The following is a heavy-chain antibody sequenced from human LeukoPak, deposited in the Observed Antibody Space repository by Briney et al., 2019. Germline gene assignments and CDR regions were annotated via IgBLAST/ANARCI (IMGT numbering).Heavy chain of an antibody. CDR2: IYHSGST. CDR1: GGSISSSNW. CDR3: ARRSQWLVGGDY. D-gene: IGHD6-19*01. V-gene: IGHV4-4*02. J-gene: IGHJ4*02. Sequence: LSETLSLTCTVSGGSISSSNWWSWVRQPPGKGLEWIGEIYHSGSTNYNPSLKSRVTISVDKSKNQFSLKLSSVTAADTAVYYCARRSQWLVGGDYWGQGTLVTVSS.